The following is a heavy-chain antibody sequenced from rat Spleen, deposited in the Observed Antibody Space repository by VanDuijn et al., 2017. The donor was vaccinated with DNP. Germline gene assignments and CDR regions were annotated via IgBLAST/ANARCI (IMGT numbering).Heavy chain of an antibody. J-gene: IGHJ2*01. CDR1: GFTFNNYW. CDR3: ATDLGPYYFDY. D-gene: IGHD4-1*01. V-gene: IGHV5-31*01. Sequence: EVKLVESGGDLVQPGRSLKLSCVASGFTFNNYWMTWIRQVPGKGLEWVASISTSGGSTYYRDSVKGRFTISRDNAKSTLYLQMDSLRSEDTATYYCATDLGPYYFDYWGQGVMVTVSS. CDR2: ISTSGGST.